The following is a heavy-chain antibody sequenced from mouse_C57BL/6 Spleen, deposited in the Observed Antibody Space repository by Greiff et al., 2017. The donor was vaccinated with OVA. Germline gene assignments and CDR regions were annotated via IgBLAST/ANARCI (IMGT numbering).Heavy chain of an antibody. Sequence: EVQLQESGGGLVKPGGSLKLSCAASGFTFSSYAMSWVRQTPEKRLEWVATISDGGSYTYYPDNVKGRFTISRDNAKNNLYLQMSHLKSEDTAMYYCARDRYYGSSVEDYFDYWGQGTTLTVSS. CDR1: GFTFSSYA. CDR2: ISDGGSYT. CDR3: ARDRYYGSSVEDYFDY. V-gene: IGHV5-4*01. D-gene: IGHD1-1*01. J-gene: IGHJ2*01.